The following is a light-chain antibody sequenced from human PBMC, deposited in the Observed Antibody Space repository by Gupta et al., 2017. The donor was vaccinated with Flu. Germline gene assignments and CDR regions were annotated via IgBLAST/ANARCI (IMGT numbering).Light chain of an antibody. V-gene: IGKV1-33*01. CDR2: GAS. CDR1: QDIGKY. CDR3: QHYYNVCFT. J-gene: IGKJ3*01. Sequence: DIHMTQSPPSLSASVGDRVTISCQANQDIGKYLNWYQQKPGKAPKVLIYGASNLGTGVPSRFSGSGSGTDFSFTISSLQPEDIATYYCQHYYNVCFTFGPGTKVDI.